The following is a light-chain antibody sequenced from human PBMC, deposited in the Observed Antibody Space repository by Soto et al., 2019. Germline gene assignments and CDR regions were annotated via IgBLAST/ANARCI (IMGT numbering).Light chain of an antibody. V-gene: IGKV1-5*01. CDR2: DAS. Sequence: DIQMTQSPSTLSASVGDRVTITCRASQSISTWLAWYQQKPGKAPKLLIYDASSLKSGVPSTFIGSGSGTEFTLTISSLQPDDFAAYYCQQYNTYSWTFGQGTKVDIK. CDR3: QQYNTYSWT. CDR1: QSISTW. J-gene: IGKJ1*01.